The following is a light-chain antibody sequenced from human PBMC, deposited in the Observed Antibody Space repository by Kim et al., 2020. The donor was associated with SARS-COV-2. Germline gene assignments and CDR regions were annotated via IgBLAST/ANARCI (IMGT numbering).Light chain of an antibody. V-gene: IGLV1-47*01. Sequence: VLTQPPSASGTPGQRVTISCSGSSSNIGRNYVYWYQQLPGSAPQLLIYRNNQRPSGVPDRFSGSKSGTSASLAISGLRSDDEADYYCSAWDDSLSGFYVFGTGTKVTVL. CDR1: SSNIGRNY. J-gene: IGLJ1*01. CDR2: RNN. CDR3: SAWDDSLSGFYV.